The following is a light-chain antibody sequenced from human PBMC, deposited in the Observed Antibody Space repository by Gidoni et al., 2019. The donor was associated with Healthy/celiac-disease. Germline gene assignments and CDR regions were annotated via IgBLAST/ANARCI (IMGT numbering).Light chain of an antibody. CDR3: QQSYSTRDT. CDR1: QSISSY. Sequence: DIQMTQSPSSLSASVGDRVTITCRASQSISSYLNWYQQKPGKAPKLRIYAASSLQSGVPSRFSGSGSGTDFTLTITSLQPEDFATYYCQQSYSTRDTFGQGTKLEIK. J-gene: IGKJ2*01. V-gene: IGKV1-39*01. CDR2: AAS.